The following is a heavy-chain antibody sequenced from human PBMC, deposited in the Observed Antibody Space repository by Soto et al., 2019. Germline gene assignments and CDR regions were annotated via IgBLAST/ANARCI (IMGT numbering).Heavy chain of an antibody. J-gene: IGHJ6*02. V-gene: IGHV3-21*01. CDR1: GFVFSSYS. CDR3: VTLAADYYYDGSGYQYYFYYGMDV. Sequence: EVQLVESGGGLVKPGGSLRLACAASGFVFSSYSMNWVRQAPGKGLEWVSSISGSSSYIEYADSVKGRFTISRDNVKNSLYLQMNSLRAEDTAVYYCVTLAADYYYDGSGYQYYFYYGMDVWGQGTTVTVSS. D-gene: IGHD3-22*01. CDR2: ISGSSSYI.